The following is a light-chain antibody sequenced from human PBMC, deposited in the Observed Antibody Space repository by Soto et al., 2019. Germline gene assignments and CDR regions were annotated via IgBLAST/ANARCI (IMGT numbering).Light chain of an antibody. CDR3: RQCYTTPLT. CDR1: QTISGY. J-gene: IGKJ4*01. CDR2: AAS. V-gene: IGKV1-39*01. Sequence: DIQTPQSSSYLSASVGARVTITCRASQTISGYLNWYQQKPGKAPERLIYAASYLGNGVPSRFSSSGSGTYFTLTIISLQPEELATDYCRQCYTTPLTFGEGTKVDIK.